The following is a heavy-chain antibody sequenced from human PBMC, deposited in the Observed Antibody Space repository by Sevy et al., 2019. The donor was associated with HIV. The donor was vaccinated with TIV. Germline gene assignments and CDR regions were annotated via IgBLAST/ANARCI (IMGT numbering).Heavy chain of an antibody. CDR3: ARGGIAAADPTYYYYYGMDV. CDR2: ISSSGSTI. CDR1: GFTFSDYY. Sequence: GGSLRLSCAASGFTFSDYYMSWIRQAPGKGLEWVSYISSSGSTIYYAGSVKGRFTISRDNAKNSLYLQMNSLRAEDTAVYYCARGGIAAADPTYYYYYGMDVWGHGTTVTVSS. D-gene: IGHD6-13*01. J-gene: IGHJ6*02. V-gene: IGHV3-11*01.